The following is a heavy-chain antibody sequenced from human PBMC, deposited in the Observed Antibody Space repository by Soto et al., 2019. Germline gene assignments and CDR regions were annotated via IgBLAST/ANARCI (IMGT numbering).Heavy chain of an antibody. Sequence: LETLSLTCTVSGGSISSYYWSWIRQPTGKGLEWIGYIYYSASTNYSPSLKSRVTISVDTSKNQFSLNLSSVTAADTAVYYCARHLPYCGGDCYSLDYWGQGTLVTVSS. CDR3: ARHLPYCGGDCYSLDY. CDR1: GGSISSYY. D-gene: IGHD2-21*02. CDR2: IYYSAST. V-gene: IGHV4-59*08. J-gene: IGHJ4*02.